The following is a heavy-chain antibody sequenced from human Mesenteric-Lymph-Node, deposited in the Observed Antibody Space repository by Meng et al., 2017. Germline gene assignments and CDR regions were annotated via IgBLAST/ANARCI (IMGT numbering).Heavy chain of an antibody. Sequence: ASVKVSCKASGYTFIRFYIHWVRQAPAQGLEWMGIITPNGGNTSYAQKFQGRVTMTRDTSTTTVYMELSSLRSDDTAVYYCARSKLSVGAFDIWGQGTMVTVSS. CDR3: ARSKLSVGAFDI. J-gene: IGHJ3*02. V-gene: IGHV1-46*01. CDR1: GYTFIRFY. D-gene: IGHD1-7*01. CDR2: ITPNGGNT.